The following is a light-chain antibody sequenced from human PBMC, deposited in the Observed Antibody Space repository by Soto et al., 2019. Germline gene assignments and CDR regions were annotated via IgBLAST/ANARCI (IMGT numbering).Light chain of an antibody. CDR2: KAS. Sequence: IQMTQSPYSLSASVEDRVTITCRASQSIGDLLAWYQQKPGEAPKLLIYKASYLESGVPSRFSGSGSGTEFTLTISSLHPEDLATYYCQHYSAFSVTFGQGTKVDIK. CDR1: QSIGDL. V-gene: IGKV1-5*03. CDR3: QHYSAFSVT. J-gene: IGKJ1*01.